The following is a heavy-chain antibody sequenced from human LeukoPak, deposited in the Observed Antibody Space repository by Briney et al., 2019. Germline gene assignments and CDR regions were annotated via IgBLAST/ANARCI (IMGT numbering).Heavy chain of an antibody. Sequence: GGSLRLSCAASGFTLSSYAMSWVRQAPGKGLEWVSAISGSGGSTYYADSVKGWFTISRDNSKNTLYLQMNSLRAEDTAVYYCAKVRPLVVVAAIAAFDIWGQGTMVTVSS. V-gene: IGHV3-23*01. CDR1: GFTLSSYA. CDR3: AKVRPLVVVAAIAAFDI. CDR2: ISGSGGST. J-gene: IGHJ3*02. D-gene: IGHD2-15*01.